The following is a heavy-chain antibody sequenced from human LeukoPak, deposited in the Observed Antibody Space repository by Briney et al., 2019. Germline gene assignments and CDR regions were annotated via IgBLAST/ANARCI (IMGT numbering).Heavy chain of an antibody. CDR2: VHLDGRT. J-gene: IGHJ4*02. CDR3: AREGGFFRPLDY. CDR1: GGSVTSTNW. D-gene: IGHD3-3*01. V-gene: IGHV4-4*02. Sequence: PSGTLSLTCGVSGGSVTSTNWWTWVRQPPGKGLEWIGEVHLDGRTNYNPSLKSRLTISVDLSENHISLKLTSVTAADTAVHYCAREGGFFRPLDYSGQGTLVTVSS.